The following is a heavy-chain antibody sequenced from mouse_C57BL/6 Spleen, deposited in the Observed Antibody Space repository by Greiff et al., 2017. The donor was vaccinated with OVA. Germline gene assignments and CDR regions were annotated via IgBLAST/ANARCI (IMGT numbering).Heavy chain of an antibody. Sequence: VQLQQPGAELVRPGTSVKLSCKASGYTFTSYWMHWVKQRPGQGLEWIGVIDPSDSYTNYNQKFKGKATLTVDTSSSTAYMQLSSLTSEDSAVYYCARKGYYDYDDGMDYWGQGTTVTVSS. CDR1: GYTFTSYW. J-gene: IGHJ4*01. CDR2: IDPSDSYT. D-gene: IGHD2-4*01. CDR3: ARKGYYDYDDGMDY. V-gene: IGHV1-59*01.